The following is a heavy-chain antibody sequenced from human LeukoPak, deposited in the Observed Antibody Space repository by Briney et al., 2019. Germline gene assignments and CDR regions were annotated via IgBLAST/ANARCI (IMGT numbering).Heavy chain of an antibody. V-gene: IGHV3-9*01. J-gene: IGHJ4*02. Sequence: TGGSLRLSCAPFGFTFGGYAMHWVRQAPGKGLEWVSSINWNSGSIGYADSVKGRFTISRDNPKNSLYLQMNSLSAEDTAFYYCAKDSSGSGWYEGQDYWGQGTLASVSS. CDR1: GFTFGGYA. CDR3: AKDSSGSGWYEGQDY. CDR2: INWNSGSI. D-gene: IGHD6-19*01.